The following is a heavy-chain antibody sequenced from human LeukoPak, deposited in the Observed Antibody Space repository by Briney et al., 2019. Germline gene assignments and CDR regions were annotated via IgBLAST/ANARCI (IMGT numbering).Heavy chain of an antibody. CDR2: IFYSGST. V-gene: IGHV4-39*02. Sequence: SETLSLTCTVSGDSISSSNSYWGWIRQPPGKGLEWIGSIFYSGSTYYNPSLKSRVTISIVASKNHFSLKLSSVTAADTAVYYCASPPGRSSGSFDYWGQGTLVTVSS. CDR1: GDSISSSNSY. J-gene: IGHJ4*02. CDR3: ASPPGRSSGSFDY. D-gene: IGHD6-6*01.